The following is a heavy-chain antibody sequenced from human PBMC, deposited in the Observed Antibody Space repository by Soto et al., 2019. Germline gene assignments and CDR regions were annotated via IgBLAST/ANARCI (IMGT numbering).Heavy chain of an antibody. D-gene: IGHD6-6*01. V-gene: IGHV4-39*01. CDR2: IYYSGST. Sequence: SETLSLTCTVSGGSISSSSYYWGWIRQPPGKGLEWIGSIYYSGSTYYDPSLKSRVTISVDTSKNQFSLKLSSVTAADTAVYYCAPHIKSIAARRDVGAYYSYGRDVGGQGTTVTASS. CDR3: APHIKSIAARRDVGAYYSYGRDV. CDR1: GGSISSSSYY. J-gene: IGHJ6*02.